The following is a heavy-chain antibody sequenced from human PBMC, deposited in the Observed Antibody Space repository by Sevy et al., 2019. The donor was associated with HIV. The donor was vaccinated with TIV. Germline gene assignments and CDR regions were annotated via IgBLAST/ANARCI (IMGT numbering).Heavy chain of an antibody. Sequence: GGSLRLSCAASGFTFSSYSMNWVRQAPGKGLEWVSSISTNSSYIYYADSVKGRFTISRDNAKNSRYLQMNSLRAEDTAVYYCARDEVGGSYWEFDYWGQGTLVTVSS. D-gene: IGHD1-26*01. V-gene: IGHV3-21*01. CDR2: ISTNSSYI. CDR1: GFTFSSYS. CDR3: ARDEVGGSYWEFDY. J-gene: IGHJ4*02.